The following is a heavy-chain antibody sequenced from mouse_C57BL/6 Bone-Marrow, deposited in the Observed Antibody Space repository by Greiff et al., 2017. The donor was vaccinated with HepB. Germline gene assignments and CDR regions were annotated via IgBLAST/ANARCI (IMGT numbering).Heavy chain of an antibody. V-gene: IGHV1-81*01. J-gene: IGHJ1*03. CDR1: GYTFTSYG. Sequence: VKLMESGAELARPGASVKLSCKASGYTFTSYGISWVKQRTGQGLEWIGEIYPRSGNTYYNEKFKGKATLTADKSSSTAYMELRSLTSEDSAVYFCARRVLRWYFDVWGTGTTVTVSS. CDR2: IYPRSGNT. CDR3: ARRVLRWYFDV. D-gene: IGHD1-1*01.